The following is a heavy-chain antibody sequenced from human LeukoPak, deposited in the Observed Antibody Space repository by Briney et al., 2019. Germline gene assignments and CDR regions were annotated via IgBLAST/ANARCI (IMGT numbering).Heavy chain of an antibody. CDR2: INPNSGGT. Sequence: ASVKVSCKASGYTFTGYYMHWVRQAPGQGLEWMGRINPNSGGTNYAQKFQGRVTMTRDTSISTAYMELSRLRSDGTAVYYCARGVKHCSSTSCHLNWFDPWGQGTLVTVSS. J-gene: IGHJ5*02. V-gene: IGHV1-2*06. D-gene: IGHD2-2*01. CDR3: ARGVKHCSSTSCHLNWFDP. CDR1: GYTFTGYY.